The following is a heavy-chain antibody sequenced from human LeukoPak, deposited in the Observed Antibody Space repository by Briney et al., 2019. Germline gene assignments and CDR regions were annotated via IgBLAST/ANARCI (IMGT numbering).Heavy chain of an antibody. D-gene: IGHD1-26*01. V-gene: IGHV3-30*04. CDR2: RSYDGSNK. J-gene: IGHJ6*03. Sequence: GGSLRLSCAASGFIFSSYAMHWVRQAPGKGLEWVAVRSYDGSNKYYADSVKGRFTISRDNSKNTLYLQMNSLRAEDTAVYYCAKDGSYYPGYYYYYMDVWGKGTTVTISS. CDR1: GFIFSSYA. CDR3: AKDGSYYPGYYYYYMDV.